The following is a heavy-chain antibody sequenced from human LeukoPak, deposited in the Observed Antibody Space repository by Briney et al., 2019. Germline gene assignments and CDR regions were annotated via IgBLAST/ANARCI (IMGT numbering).Heavy chain of an antibody. J-gene: IGHJ4*02. D-gene: IGHD5-12*01. V-gene: IGHV4-59*08. CDR1: GGSISSYY. Sequence: SETLSLTCTVSGGSISSYYWSWIRQPPGKGLEWIGYIYYSGSTNYNPSLKSRVTISVDTTKNQFSLKLSSVTAADTALSYCARRLYSGYDYAGFDYWGQGTLVTVSS. CDR2: IYYSGST. CDR3: ARRLYSGYDYAGFDY.